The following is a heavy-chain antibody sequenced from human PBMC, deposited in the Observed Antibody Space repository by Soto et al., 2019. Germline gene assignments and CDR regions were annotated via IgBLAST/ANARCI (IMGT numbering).Heavy chain of an antibody. J-gene: IGHJ2*01. CDR1: GFSLSTSGVG. D-gene: IGHD3-9*01. V-gene: IGHV2-5*02. CDR3: AHTLHYSDWSIGWYFDL. Sequence: QITLKESGPTLVKPTQTLTLTCTFSGFSLSTSGVGVGWIRQPPGKALEWLALIYWDDDERYSPSLKSKLTITKXXSXNRXVITMTNMDPVDTATYYFAHTLHYSDWSIGWYFDLWGRGTLVTVSS. CDR2: IYWDDDE.